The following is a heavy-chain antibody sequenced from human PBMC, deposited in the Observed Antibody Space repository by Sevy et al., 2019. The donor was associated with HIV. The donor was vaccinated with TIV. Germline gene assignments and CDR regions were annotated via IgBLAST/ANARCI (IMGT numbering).Heavy chain of an antibody. J-gene: IGHJ6*02. D-gene: IGHD2-2*01. Sequence: SETLSLTCTVSGGSVSSGSYYWSWIRQPPGKGLEWIGYIYYSGSTNYNPSLKSRVTISVDTSKNQFSLRLSSVTAADTAVYYFARDSKVRYCSSTSCFYYYYYYGMDVWGQGTTVTVSS. CDR1: GGSVSSGSYY. CDR2: IYYSGST. CDR3: ARDSKVRYCSSTSCFYYYYYYGMDV. V-gene: IGHV4-61*01.